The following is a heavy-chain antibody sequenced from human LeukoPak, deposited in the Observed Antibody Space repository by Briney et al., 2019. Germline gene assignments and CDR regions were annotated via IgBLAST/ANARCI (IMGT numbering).Heavy chain of an antibody. CDR1: GYTFTGYY. CDR2: INPNSGGT. CDR3: ATGRLYDFWSGYHFDY. V-gene: IGHV1-2*02. J-gene: IGHJ4*02. Sequence: ASVKVSCKASGYTFTGYYMHWVRQAPGQGLEWMGWINPNSGGTNYAQKFQGRVTMTRDTSISTAYMELSRLRSEDTAVYYCATGRLYDFWSGYHFDYWGQGTLVTVSS. D-gene: IGHD3-3*01.